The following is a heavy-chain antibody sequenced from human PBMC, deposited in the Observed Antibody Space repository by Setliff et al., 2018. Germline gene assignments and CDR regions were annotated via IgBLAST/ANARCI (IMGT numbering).Heavy chain of an antibody. J-gene: IGHJ3*01. V-gene: IGHV1-2*02. CDR2: INPNSGGR. D-gene: IGHD3-9*01. CDR3: AGPFDVGPYPRPIDGLDL. CDR1: GYIFRDYY. Sequence: ASVKVSCKASGYIFRDYYIHWVRQAPGQGLEWMGWINPNSGGREYAEAFQGRVTMTGDTSIRTAFMELRGLTSDDTAVYYCAGPFDVGPYPRPIDGLDLWGQGTRVTVSS.